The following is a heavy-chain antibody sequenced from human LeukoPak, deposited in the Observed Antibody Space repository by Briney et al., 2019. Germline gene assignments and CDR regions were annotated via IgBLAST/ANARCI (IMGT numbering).Heavy chain of an antibody. V-gene: IGHV3-33*03. CDR1: GFTFSSYG. J-gene: IGHJ4*02. D-gene: IGHD2-15*01. Sequence: GGSLRLSCAASGFTFSSYGMHWVRQAPGKGLEWAAVIWYDGSNKYYADSVKGRFTISRDNTKKTLYLQMNSLRAEDTAVYYCATDGVVVATRADYWGQGTLVTVSS. CDR2: IWYDGSNK. CDR3: ATDGVVVATRADY.